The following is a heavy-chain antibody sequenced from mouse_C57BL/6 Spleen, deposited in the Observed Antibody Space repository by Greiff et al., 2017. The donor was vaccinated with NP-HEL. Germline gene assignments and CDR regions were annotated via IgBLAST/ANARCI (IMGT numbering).Heavy chain of an antibody. CDR3: ARASYYSNYAWFAY. D-gene: IGHD2-5*01. CDR1: GYSITSGYY. V-gene: IGHV3-6*01. Sequence: EVQLQESGPGLVKPSQSLSLTCSVTGYSITSGYYWNWIRQFPGNKLEWMGYISYDGSNNYNPSLKNRISITRDPSKNQFFLKLNSVTTEDTATYYCARASYYSNYAWFAYWGQGTLVTVSA. J-gene: IGHJ3*01. CDR2: ISYDGSN.